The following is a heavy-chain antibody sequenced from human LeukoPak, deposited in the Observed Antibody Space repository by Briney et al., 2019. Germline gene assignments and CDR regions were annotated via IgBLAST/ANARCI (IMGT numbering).Heavy chain of an antibody. CDR3: AKRPIAANWDYFDY. D-gene: IGHD6-13*01. J-gene: IGHJ4*02. V-gene: IGHV3-23*01. CDR1: GFTFSSYG. CDR2: ISGSGGST. Sequence: PGRSLRLSCAASGFTFSSYGMSWVRQAPGKGLEWVSAISGSGGSTYYADSVKGRFTISRDNSKNTLYLQMNSLRAEDTAVYYCAKRPIAANWDYFDYWGQGTLVTVSS.